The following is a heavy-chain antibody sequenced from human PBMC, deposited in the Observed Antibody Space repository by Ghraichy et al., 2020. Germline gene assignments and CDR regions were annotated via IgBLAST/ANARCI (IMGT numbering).Heavy chain of an antibody. Sequence: GESLNISCAASGFTFSSYAMSWVRQAPGKGLEWVSAISGSGGSTYYADSVKGRFTISRDNSKNTLYLQMNSLRAEDTAVYYCAKDGYYDFWSGSGGDAFDIWGQGTMVTVSS. CDR3: AKDGYYDFWSGSGGDAFDI. D-gene: IGHD3-3*01. CDR2: ISGSGGST. CDR1: GFTFSSYA. J-gene: IGHJ3*02. V-gene: IGHV3-23*01.